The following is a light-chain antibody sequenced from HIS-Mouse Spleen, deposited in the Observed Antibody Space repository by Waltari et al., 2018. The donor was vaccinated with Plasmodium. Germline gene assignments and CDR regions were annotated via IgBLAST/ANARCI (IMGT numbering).Light chain of an antibody. J-gene: IGLJ3*02. Sequence: QSALTHPASVSRSPGQSITISCTRTSSDVGSNNLVSWYQQHPGKSPKLMIYDGSKRPSGVSNRFSGSKSGNTASLTISGLQAEDEADYYCCSYAGSSTWVFGGGTKLTVL. V-gene: IGLV2-23*01. CDR3: CSYAGSSTWV. CDR2: DGS. CDR1: SSDVGSNNL.